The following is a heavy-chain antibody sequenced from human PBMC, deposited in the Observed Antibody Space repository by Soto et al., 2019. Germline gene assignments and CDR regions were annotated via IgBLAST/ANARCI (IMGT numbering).Heavy chain of an antibody. D-gene: IGHD1-26*01. CDR2: IKEDGSEK. J-gene: IGHJ4*01. Sequence: VQLVESGGGLVQPGRSLRLSCAASGFTSSRYWMTWVRQAPGKGLEWVANIKEDGSEKYYVDSVKGRFTISRDNAKNSLLLQMDSLRAEDTAVYYCARSIVGATATSFDCWGHGTLVTVSP. CDR3: ARSIVGATATSFDC. V-gene: IGHV3-7*01. CDR1: GFTSSRYW.